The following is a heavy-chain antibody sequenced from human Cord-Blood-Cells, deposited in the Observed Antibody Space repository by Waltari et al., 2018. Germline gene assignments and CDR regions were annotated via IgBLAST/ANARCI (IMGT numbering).Heavy chain of an antibody. CDR2: INHSGST. CDR1: GGSFSGYY. D-gene: IGHD3-16*01. J-gene: IGHJ4*02. V-gene: IGHV4-34*01. Sequence: QVQLQQWGAGLLKPSETLSLTCAVYGGSFSGYYWSWIRQPPGKGLGWIGEINHSGSTNYNPSLTSRVTISVDTSKNQFSLKLSSVTAADTAVYYCARGQRWGRPSFDYWGQGTLVTVSS. CDR3: ARGQRWGRPSFDY.